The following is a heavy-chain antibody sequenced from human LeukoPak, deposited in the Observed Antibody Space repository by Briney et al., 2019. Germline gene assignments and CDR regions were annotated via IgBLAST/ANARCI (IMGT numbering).Heavy chain of an antibody. CDR2: IRSDGSDK. Sequence: TGGSLRLSCAASGFTFSSFGMYWVRQAPGKGVGWVAFIRSDGSDKYHADSVKGRFTISRDNSKNTLYLQMNSLRAEDTAVYFCAKDVGSFGTDYWGQGTLVAVSS. J-gene: IGHJ4*02. CDR1: GFTFSSFG. CDR3: AKDVGSFGTDY. V-gene: IGHV3-30*02. D-gene: IGHD3-10*01.